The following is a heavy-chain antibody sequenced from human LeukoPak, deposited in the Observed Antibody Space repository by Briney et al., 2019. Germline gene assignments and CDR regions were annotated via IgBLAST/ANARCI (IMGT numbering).Heavy chain of an antibody. CDR1: GFTFSSYS. J-gene: IGHJ3*02. Sequence: GGSLRLSCAASGFTFSSYSMNWVRQAPGKGLEWVSSISSSSSYIYYADSVKGRFTISRDNAKNSLYLQMNSLRAEDTAVYYCARDEAYYYGSGEVAIDIWGQGTMVTVSS. D-gene: IGHD3-10*01. CDR3: ARDEAYYYGSGEVAIDI. CDR2: ISSSSSYI. V-gene: IGHV3-21*01.